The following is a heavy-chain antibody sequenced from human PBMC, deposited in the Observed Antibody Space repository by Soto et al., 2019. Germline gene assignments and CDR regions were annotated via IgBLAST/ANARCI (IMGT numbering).Heavy chain of an antibody. J-gene: IGHJ6*02. CDR2: IKSKTDDGTT. CDR3: TTDSSSWAYYYYYGMDV. D-gene: IGHD2-2*01. CDR1: GLSFRNAG. V-gene: IGHV3-15*01. Sequence: PGGSIRLSSTVSGLSFRNAGMTGSRKAPGKGLEWVGRIKSKTDDGTTDYAAPVKGRFTISRDDSRNTLYLQMNSLKTEDTAVYYCTTDSSSWAYYYYYGMDVWGQGTTVTVSS.